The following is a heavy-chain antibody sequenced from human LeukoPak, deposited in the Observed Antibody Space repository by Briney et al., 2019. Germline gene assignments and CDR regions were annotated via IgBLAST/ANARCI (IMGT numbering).Heavy chain of an antibody. J-gene: IGHJ4*02. V-gene: IGHV1-2*02. Sequence: ASVKVPCKASGYTFTGYYMHWVRQAPGQGLEWMGWINPNSGGTNYAQKFQGRVTMTRDTSISTAYMELSRLRSDDTAVYYCARDYYDSSGYWPIFDYWGQGTLVTVSS. D-gene: IGHD3-22*01. CDR3: ARDYYDSSGYWPIFDY. CDR1: GYTFTGYY. CDR2: INPNSGGT.